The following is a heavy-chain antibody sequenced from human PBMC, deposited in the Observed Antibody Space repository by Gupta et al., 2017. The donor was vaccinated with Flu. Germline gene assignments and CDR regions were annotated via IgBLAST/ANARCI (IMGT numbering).Heavy chain of an antibody. V-gene: IGHV3-74*01. J-gene: IGHJ4*02. D-gene: IGHD3/OR15-3a*01. CDR2: VDKDGGER. Sequence: VQLVQSGGGLVQPGGSLRLPCAASGFTFSNSWVHWVGQVPGKGLVWVSTVDKDGGERSYANSVKDRFTVSQENAKNMRYLQTASLRAEDAAVYLCGTVAEYWGQGTLVTVSS. CDR3: GTVAEY. CDR1: GFTFSNSW.